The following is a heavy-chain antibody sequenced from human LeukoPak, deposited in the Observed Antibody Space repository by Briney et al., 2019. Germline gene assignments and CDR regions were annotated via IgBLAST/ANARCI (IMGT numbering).Heavy chain of an antibody. CDR2: VRSDGGDT. V-gene: IGHV3-23*01. J-gene: IGHJ5*02. D-gene: IGHD3-10*01. CDR1: GFTFSSYS. Sequence: GGSLRLSCAASGFTFSSYSMSWVRQTPEKGLEWVSTVRSDGGDTKYADSVKGRFTISRDNSKNTLYLEMNSLRAEDTAVYYCARGGITTRLDPWGQGTLVTVSS. CDR3: ARGGITTRLDP.